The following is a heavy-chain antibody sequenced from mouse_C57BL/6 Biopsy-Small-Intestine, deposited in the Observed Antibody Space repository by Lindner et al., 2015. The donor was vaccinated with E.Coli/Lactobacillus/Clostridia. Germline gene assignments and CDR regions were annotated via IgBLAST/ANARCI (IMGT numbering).Heavy chain of an antibody. J-gene: IGHJ1*01. D-gene: IGHD2-5*01. Sequence: VQLQESGGGLVQPKGSLKLSCVASGFTFKTYTLNWVRQAPGKGLEWVVHIRSKSNNSATYYADSVKDRFTISRDDSESMLYLQMTNLKTDDTAMYYCVRPYYSNYWYFDVWGAGTTVTVSS. V-gene: IGHV10-1*01. CDR2: IRSKSNNSAT. CDR3: VRPYYSNYWYFDV. CDR1: GFTFKTYT.